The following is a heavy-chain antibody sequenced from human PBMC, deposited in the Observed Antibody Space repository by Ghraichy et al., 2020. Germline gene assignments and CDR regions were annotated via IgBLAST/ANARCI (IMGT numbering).Heavy chain of an antibody. D-gene: IGHD2/OR15-2a*01. J-gene: IGHJ4*02. V-gene: IGHV3-30*02. Sequence: GGSLRLSCTASGFSFRAFVMNWVRQAPGKGLEWMAFIWYDGSFTSYADSVKGRFTISRDNSKSTLYLQMDSLRPEDTAVYYCTNDLTLRVWGRGTLVTVSS. CDR3: TNDLTLRV. CDR2: IWYDGSFT. CDR1: GFSFRAFV.